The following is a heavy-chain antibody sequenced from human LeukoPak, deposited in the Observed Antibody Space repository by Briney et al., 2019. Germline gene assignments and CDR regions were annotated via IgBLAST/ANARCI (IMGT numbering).Heavy chain of an antibody. CDR3: ARRYFDSHGYYIFDY. Sequence: NHGEFLKISCYGSGYSFTSHWIGWVRQMSGKGLEWMGIIYPGDSDTTYNPSFQGQVTISADKSINTAYLQWSSLRASDTAIYYCARRYFDSHGYYIFDYWGQGTLVTVSS. CDR1: GYSFTSHW. CDR2: IYPGDSDT. J-gene: IGHJ4*02. V-gene: IGHV5-51*01. D-gene: IGHD3-22*01.